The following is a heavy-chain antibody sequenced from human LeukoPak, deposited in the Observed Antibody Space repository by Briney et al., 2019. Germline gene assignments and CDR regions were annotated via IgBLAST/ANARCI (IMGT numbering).Heavy chain of an antibody. J-gene: IGHJ4*02. CDR2: IKEDGREK. CDR1: GFTFSSYA. D-gene: IGHD1-26*01. CDR3: ARVGRPDY. Sequence: GGSLRLSCAASGFTFSSYAMHWVRQAPGKGLECVANIKEDGREKYYVDSVKGRFTISRDNAKNSLYLQMSSLRAEDTAVYYCARVGRPDYWGQGTLVTVSS. V-gene: IGHV3-7*01.